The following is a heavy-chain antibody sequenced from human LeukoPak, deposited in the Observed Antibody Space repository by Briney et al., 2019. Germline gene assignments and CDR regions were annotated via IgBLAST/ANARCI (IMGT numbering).Heavy chain of an antibody. CDR3: ARNPPEGGYFAS. J-gene: IGHJ4*02. D-gene: IGHD3-22*01. CDR2: ISGSGSKI. Sequence: GGSLRLSCADSGFTFSNYNMNWVRQAPGKGLEWVSYISGSGSKIFYADSVKGRLTISRDNAKNSLYLQMNSLRAEDTAVYYCARNPPEGGYFASWGQGTLVTVSS. V-gene: IGHV3-48*01. CDR1: GFTFSNYN.